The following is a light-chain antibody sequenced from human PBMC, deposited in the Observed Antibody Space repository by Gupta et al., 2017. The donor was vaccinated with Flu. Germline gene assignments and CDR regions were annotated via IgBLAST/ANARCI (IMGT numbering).Light chain of an antibody. Sequence: QSALTQPASVSGSPGQSITISCTGTSSDVGAYNYVSWHQQHPGKAPKLIIYEITNRPPGVSDRFSGSKSGDTASLTISGLQAEDEADYYCCSYTSSSTYVFGTGIRVTVL. V-gene: IGLV2-14*01. CDR1: SSDVGAYNY. CDR2: EIT. J-gene: IGLJ1*01. CDR3: CSYTSSSTYV.